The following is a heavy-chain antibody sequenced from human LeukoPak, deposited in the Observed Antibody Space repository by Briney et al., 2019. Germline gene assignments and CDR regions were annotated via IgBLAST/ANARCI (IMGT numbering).Heavy chain of an antibody. CDR2: IEEDGSEK. CDR3: ARRGITISGVLVYHYSGLDV. Sequence: GGSLRLSCAASGFTFSSYSMNWVRQAPGKGLEWVASIEEDGSEKHYVDSVSGRFTISRDNAKNSLHLQMSSLRAEDTAVYYCARRGITISGVLVYHYSGLDVWGQGTTVTVSS. D-gene: IGHD3-3*01. V-gene: IGHV3-7*01. J-gene: IGHJ6*02. CDR1: GFTFSSYS.